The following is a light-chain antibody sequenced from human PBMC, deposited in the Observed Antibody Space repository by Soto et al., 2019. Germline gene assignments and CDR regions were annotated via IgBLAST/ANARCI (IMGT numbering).Light chain of an antibody. CDR1: QSISSY. Sequence: DIQMTQSPSILSASVGDRVTITCRASQSISSYLNWYQQKPGKAPKLLIYAASSLQSGVPSRFSGSGSGTDFTLTISSLQPEDFATYYCQQSYSTLWTFGQGTKVDI. J-gene: IGKJ1*01. CDR3: QQSYSTLWT. V-gene: IGKV1-39*01. CDR2: AAS.